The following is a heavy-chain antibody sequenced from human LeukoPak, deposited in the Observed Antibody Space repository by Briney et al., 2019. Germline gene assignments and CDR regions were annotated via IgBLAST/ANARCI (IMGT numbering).Heavy chain of an antibody. CDR3: AKENLWNAGYYFDY. D-gene: IGHD1-1*01. J-gene: IGHJ4*02. CDR1: GFTFDDYS. Sequence: GGSLRLSCAASGFTFDDYSMHWVRQAPGEGREWVAVISYDGSNKYYADSVKGRFTISRDNSKNTLYLQMNSLRAEDTAVYYCAKENLWNAGYYFDYWGQGTLVTVSS. CDR2: ISYDGSNK. V-gene: IGHV3-30*18.